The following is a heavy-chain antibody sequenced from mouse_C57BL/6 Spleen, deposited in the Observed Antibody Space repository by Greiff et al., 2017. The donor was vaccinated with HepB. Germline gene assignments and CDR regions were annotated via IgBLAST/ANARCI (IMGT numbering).Heavy chain of an antibody. Sequence: VQLQQSGAELVRPGASVTLSCKASGYTFTDYEMHWVKQTPVHGLEWIGAIDPETGGTAYNQKFKGKAILTADKSSSTAYMELRSLTSEDSAVYYCTSYKRFAYWGQGTLVTVSA. V-gene: IGHV1-15*01. J-gene: IGHJ3*01. CDR2: IDPETGGT. CDR3: TSYKRFAY. CDR1: GYTFTDYE.